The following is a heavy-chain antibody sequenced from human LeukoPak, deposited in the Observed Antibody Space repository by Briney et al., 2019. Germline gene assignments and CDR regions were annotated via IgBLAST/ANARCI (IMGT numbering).Heavy chain of an antibody. CDR1: GFTFSSYG. D-gene: IGHD5-24*01. V-gene: IGHV3-33*01. J-gene: IGHJ6*02. Sequence: GRSLRLSCAASGFTFSSYGMHWVRQAPGKGLEWVAVIWCDGSNKYYADSVKGRFTISRDNSKNTLYLQMNSLRAEDTAVYYCARKSRDGYKRLYYYYGMDVWGQGTTVTVSS. CDR3: ARKSRDGYKRLYYYYGMDV. CDR2: IWCDGSNK.